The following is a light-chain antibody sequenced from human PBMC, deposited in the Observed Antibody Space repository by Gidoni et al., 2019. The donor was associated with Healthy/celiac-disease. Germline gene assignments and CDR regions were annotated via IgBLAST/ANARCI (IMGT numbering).Light chain of an antibody. J-gene: IGKJ3*01. V-gene: IGKV3-11*01. CDR1: QSVSSY. CDR2: DAS. CDR3: QQRSNWPPGFT. Sequence: EIESTQSPATLSWSPGARATLSCRASQSVSSYLAWYQQNPGQAPRLLIYDASHRATGIPAMFSGSGSGTDFTLPISSLEPEEFAVYYCQQRSNWPPGFTFGPGTKVDSK.